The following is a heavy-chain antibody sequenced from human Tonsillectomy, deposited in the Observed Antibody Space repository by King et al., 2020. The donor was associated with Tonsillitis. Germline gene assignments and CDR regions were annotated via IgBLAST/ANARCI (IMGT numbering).Heavy chain of an antibody. CDR2: ISYDGSEK. CDR1: GFTFSSYG. V-gene: IGHV3-30*18. D-gene: IGHD3-22*01. J-gene: IGHJ4*02. CDR3: AKDLYYYDSSVYFDY. Sequence: VQLVESGGGVVQPGRSLRLSCAASGFTFSSYGMHWVRQAPGKGLEWVAVISYDGSEKYYADSVKGRFTISRDNSKNTLYLLMDSLRAEDTAVYHCAKDLYYYDSSVYFDYWGQGTLVTVSS.